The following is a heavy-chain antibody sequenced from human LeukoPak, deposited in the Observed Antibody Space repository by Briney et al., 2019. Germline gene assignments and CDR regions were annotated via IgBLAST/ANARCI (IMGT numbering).Heavy chain of an antibody. CDR1: GFTFSSYS. D-gene: IGHD3-22*01. V-gene: IGHV3-48*04. J-gene: IGHJ4*02. CDR3: ARDLAYYYDSSGN. Sequence: GGSLRLSCAASGFTFSSYSMNWVRQAPGKGLEGVSYISSSSSTIYYADSVKGRFTISRDNAKNSLYLQMNSLGAEDTAVYYCARDLAYYYDSSGNWGQGTPVTVSS. CDR2: ISSSSSTI.